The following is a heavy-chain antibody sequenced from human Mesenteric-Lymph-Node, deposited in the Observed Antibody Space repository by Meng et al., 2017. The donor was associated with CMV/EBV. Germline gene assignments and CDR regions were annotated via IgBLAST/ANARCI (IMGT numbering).Heavy chain of an antibody. J-gene: IGHJ6*02. CDR1: GYTFTSYD. Sequence: ASVKVSCKASGYTFTSYDINWVRQATGQGLEWMGWMNPNSGNTGYAQKLQGRVTMTRNTSISTAYMELSSLRSGDTAVYYCARGGYSSGWYGDYYYYGMDVWGQGTTVTVSS. CDR2: MNPNSGNT. V-gene: IGHV1-8*01. CDR3: ARGGYSSGWYGDYYYYGMDV. D-gene: IGHD6-19*01.